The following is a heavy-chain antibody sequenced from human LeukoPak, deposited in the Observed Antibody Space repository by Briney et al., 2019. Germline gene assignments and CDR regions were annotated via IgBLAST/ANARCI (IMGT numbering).Heavy chain of an antibody. CDR3: ARDSAALYYYDSSGYEIHYFDY. Sequence: GGSLRLSCAASGFTVSSNYMSWVRQAPGKGLEWVSVIYSGGSTYYADSVKGRFTISRDNSKNTLYLQMNSLRAEDTAVYYCARDSAALYYYDSSGYEIHYFDYWGQGTLVTVSS. CDR1: GFTVSSNY. D-gene: IGHD3-22*01. V-gene: IGHV3-53*01. J-gene: IGHJ4*02. CDR2: IYSGGST.